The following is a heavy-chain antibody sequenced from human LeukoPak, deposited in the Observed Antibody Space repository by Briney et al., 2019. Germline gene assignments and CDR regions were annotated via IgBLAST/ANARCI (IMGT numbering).Heavy chain of an antibody. V-gene: IGHV4-59*01. CDR1: GGSISSYY. D-gene: IGHD1-26*01. Sequence: PSETLSLTCTVSGGSISSYYWSWIRQPPGKGLEWIGYIYYSGSTNYNPSLKGRVTISVDTSKNQFSLKLGSVTAADTAVYYCARHYRGIVGAHFDYWGQGTLVTVSS. CDR3: ARHYRGIVGAHFDY. J-gene: IGHJ4*02. CDR2: IYYSGST.